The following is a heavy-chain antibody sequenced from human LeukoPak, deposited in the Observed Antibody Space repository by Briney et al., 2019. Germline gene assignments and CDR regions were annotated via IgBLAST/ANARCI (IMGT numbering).Heavy chain of an antibody. CDR1: GGSISSYY. D-gene: IGHD2-21*02. CDR3: ARGFVVVTAKLYWYFDL. J-gene: IGHJ2*01. V-gene: IGHV4-59*01. CDR2: IYYSGST. Sequence: SETLSLTCTVSGGSISSYYWSWIRQPPGKGLEWIGYIYYSGSTNYNPSLKSRVTISVDTSKNQFSLKLSSVTAADTAVYYCARGFVVVTAKLYWYFDLWGRGTLVTVSS.